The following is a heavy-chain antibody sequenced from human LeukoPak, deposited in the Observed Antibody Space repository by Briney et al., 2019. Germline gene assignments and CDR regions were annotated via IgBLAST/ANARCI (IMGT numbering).Heavy chain of an antibody. CDR3: ARDGKALRGKPFDY. Sequence: GGSLRLSCAASGGTFSSHWTHWVRQAPGKGLVWVSRINNDGSSTSYVDSVKGRFTISRANAKNTLYLQMHSLRAEDTAVYYCARDGKALRGKPFDYWGQGILVTVSS. CDR2: INNDGSST. CDR1: GGTFSSHW. D-gene: IGHD3-16*01. V-gene: IGHV3-74*01. J-gene: IGHJ4*02.